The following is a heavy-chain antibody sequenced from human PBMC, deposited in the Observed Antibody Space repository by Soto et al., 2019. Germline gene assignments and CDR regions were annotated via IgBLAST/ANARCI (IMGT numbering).Heavy chain of an antibody. CDR1: GGSISSGGYS. J-gene: IGHJ5*02. D-gene: IGHD1-1*01. CDR2: IYHSGGT. CDR3: ARDQLEGNWFDP. V-gene: IGHV4-30-2*01. Sequence: PSETLSLTCAVSGGSISSGGYSWNWIRQPPGKGLEWIGYIYHSGGTLYNPSLKSRVTISVDKSKNQISLKLTSVTAADTAVYYCARDQLEGNWFDPWGQGTLVTVSS.